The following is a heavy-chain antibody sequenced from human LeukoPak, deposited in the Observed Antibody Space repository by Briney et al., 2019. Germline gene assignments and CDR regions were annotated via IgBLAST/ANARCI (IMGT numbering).Heavy chain of an antibody. CDR1: GFTFSSYA. D-gene: IGHD2/OR15-2a*01. J-gene: IGHJ6*02. CDR2: ISYDGSNK. Sequence: GGSLRLSCAASGFTFSSYAMHWVRQAPGKGLEWVAVISYDGSNKYYADSVKGRFTISRDNSKNTLYLQMNSLRAEDTAVYYCARDLTILTTGYGMDVWGQGTTVTVSS. V-gene: IGHV3-30-3*01. CDR3: ARDLTILTTGYGMDV.